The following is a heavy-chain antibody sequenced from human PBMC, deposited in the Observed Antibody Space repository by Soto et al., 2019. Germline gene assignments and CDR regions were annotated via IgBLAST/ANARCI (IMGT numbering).Heavy chain of an antibody. CDR2: IKQDGSEK. CDR3: ARGPGYKSPDAFDI. CDR1: GFTFSSYW. Sequence: GGSLRLSCAASGFTFSSYWMSWVRQAPGKGLEWVANIKQDGSEKYYVDSVKGRFTISRDNAKNSLYLQMNSLRAEDTAVYYCARGPGYKSPDAFDIWGQGTMVTVSS. J-gene: IGHJ3*02. V-gene: IGHV3-7*03. D-gene: IGHD5-12*01.